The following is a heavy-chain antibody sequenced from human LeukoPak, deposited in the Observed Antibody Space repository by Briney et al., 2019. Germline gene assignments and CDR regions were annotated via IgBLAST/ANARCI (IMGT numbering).Heavy chain of an antibody. V-gene: IGHV1-2*02. J-gene: IGHJ4*02. CDR1: GYTFTGYY. Sequence: GASVKVSCKASGYTFTGYYMQWVRQVPGQGLEWMGWINPDSGGTNYAQKFQGRVTMTRDTSISTAYMELSRLRSDDTAVYYCARDPSGESSGYPFDRWGQGTLVTVSS. CDR3: ARDPSGESSGYPFDR. D-gene: IGHD3-22*01. CDR2: INPDSGGT.